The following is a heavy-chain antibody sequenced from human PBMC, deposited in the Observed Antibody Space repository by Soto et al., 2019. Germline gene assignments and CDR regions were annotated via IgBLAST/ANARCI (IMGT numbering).Heavy chain of an antibody. CDR2: MTSGGST. Sequence: PGGSLRLSCAASGFTFTKYAMSWVRQAPGGGLEWVSAMTSGGSTYYADSVKGRFTISRDNTKNTMYMQMNSLRAEDTAVYYCAKDSRDGYNQFFDFWGRGTLVTSPQ. CDR1: GFTFTKYA. J-gene: IGHJ4*02. CDR3: AKDSRDGYNQFFDF. D-gene: IGHD5-12*01. V-gene: IGHV3-23*01.